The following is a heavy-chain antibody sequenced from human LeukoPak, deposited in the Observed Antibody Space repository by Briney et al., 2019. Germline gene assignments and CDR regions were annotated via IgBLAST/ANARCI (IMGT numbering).Heavy chain of an antibody. J-gene: IGHJ3*02. CDR3: ARNSGSSTNAFDI. V-gene: IGHV1-8*03. D-gene: IGHD1-26*01. CDR2: MNPNSGNT. Sequence: ASVKVSCKASGYTFTSYDINWVRQATGQGLEWTGWMNPNSGNTGYAQKFQGRVTITRNTSISTAYMELSSLRSEDTAVYYCARNSGSSTNAFDIWGQGTMVTVSS. CDR1: GYTFTSYD.